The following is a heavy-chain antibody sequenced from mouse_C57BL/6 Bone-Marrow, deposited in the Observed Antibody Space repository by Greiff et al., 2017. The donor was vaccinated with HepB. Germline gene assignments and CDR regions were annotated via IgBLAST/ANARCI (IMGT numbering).Heavy chain of an antibody. D-gene: IGHD1-1*01. CDR2: INPSSGYT. Sequence: VQLQQSGAELAKPGASVKLSCKASGYTFTSYWMHWVKQRPGQGLEWIGYINPSSGYTKYNQKFKDKATLTADKSSSTAYMQLSSLTYEDSAVHYCAIGTTVVAKYWYFDVWGTGTTVTVSS. CDR3: AIGTTVVAKYWYFDV. J-gene: IGHJ1*03. V-gene: IGHV1-7*01. CDR1: GYTFTSYW.